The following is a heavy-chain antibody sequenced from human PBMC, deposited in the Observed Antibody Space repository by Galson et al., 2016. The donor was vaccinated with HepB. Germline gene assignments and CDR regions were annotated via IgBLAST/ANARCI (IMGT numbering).Heavy chain of an antibody. CDR2: IIPILVTP. V-gene: IGHV1-69*01. CDR3: ATDRESVTGVFDH. CDR1: GGTFSSSV. D-gene: IGHD6-19*01. Sequence: VSCKASGGTFSSSVITWLRQAPGQGLEWMGDIIPILVTPNYAQNFQGRVTITADEYTTTAYMELSSLRSEDTAVYYCATDRESVTGVFDHWGQGTLVSVSS. J-gene: IGHJ4*02.